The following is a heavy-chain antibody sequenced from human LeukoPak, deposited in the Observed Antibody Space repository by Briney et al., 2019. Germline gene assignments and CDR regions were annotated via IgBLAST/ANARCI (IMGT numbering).Heavy chain of an antibody. CDR1: GFTFSSYE. V-gene: IGHV3-48*03. J-gene: IGHJ4*02. CDR2: ISSSGTTI. CDR3: ARRYCSSTSCLIDY. Sequence: GGSLRLSCAASGFTFSSYEMNWVRQAPGKGLEWVSYISSSGTTIYYADSVKGRFTISRDNAKNSLYLQMNSLRAEDTAVYYCARRYCSSTSCLIDYWGQGTLVTVSS. D-gene: IGHD2-2*01.